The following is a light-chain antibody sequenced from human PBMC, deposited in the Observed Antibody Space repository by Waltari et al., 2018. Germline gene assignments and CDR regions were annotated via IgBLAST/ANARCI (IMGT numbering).Light chain of an antibody. V-gene: IGKV3-20*01. J-gene: IGKJ1*01. CDR2: DAS. CDR1: QSISRF. CDR3: QKYGSLPAT. Sequence: EIMLTQSPGTLSLSPGERATLSCRASQSISRFLAWYQQKPGQAPRLLIYDASTRATGIPDRFSGRGSGTDVSLTISRLEPEDIAVYYCQKYGSLPATFGQGTKVEIK.